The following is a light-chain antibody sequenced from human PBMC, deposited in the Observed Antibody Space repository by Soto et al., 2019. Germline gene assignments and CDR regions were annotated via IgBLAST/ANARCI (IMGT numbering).Light chain of an antibody. CDR1: SSDVGSYNL. V-gene: IGLV2-23*01. CDR2: EGS. J-gene: IGLJ2*01. Sequence: QSALTQPASVSGSPGQSITISCTGTSSDVGSYNLVSWYQEYPGKAPKLMIYEGSKRPSGVSNRFSGSKSGNTASLTISGLQAEDEGAYYCCSYAGSSTVVFGGGTKLTVL. CDR3: CSYAGSSTVV.